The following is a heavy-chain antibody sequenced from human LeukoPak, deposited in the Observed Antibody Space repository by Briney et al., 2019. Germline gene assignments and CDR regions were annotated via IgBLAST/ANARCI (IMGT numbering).Heavy chain of an antibody. Sequence: GGSLRLSCAASGFTFSSYAMHWVRQAPGKGLEWVAVISYDGSNKYYADSVKGRFTISRDNSKNTLYLQMNSLRAEDTAVYYCASGRYDVRYWGQGTLVTVSS. V-gene: IGHV3-30-3*01. CDR3: ASGRYDVRY. CDR1: GFTFSSYA. J-gene: IGHJ4*02. D-gene: IGHD1-26*01. CDR2: ISYDGSNK.